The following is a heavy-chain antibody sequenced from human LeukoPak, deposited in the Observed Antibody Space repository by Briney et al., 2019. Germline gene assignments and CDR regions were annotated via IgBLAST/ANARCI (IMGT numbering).Heavy chain of an antibody. CDR2: FDPEDGET. CDR1: GYTLTELS. V-gene: IGHV1-24*01. D-gene: IGHD6-13*01. J-gene: IGHJ4*02. Sequence: ASVKVSCKVSGYTLTELSMHWVRQAPGKWLEWMGGFDPEDGETIYAQKFQGRVTMTEDTSTDTAYMELSSLRSEDTAVYYCATDPPIAAAGTGWGQGTLVTVSS. CDR3: ATDPPIAAAGTG.